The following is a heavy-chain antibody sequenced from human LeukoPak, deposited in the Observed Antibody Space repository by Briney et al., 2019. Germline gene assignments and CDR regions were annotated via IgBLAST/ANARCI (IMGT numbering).Heavy chain of an antibody. CDR3: ARPYYDFWSGYSPGAFDI. V-gene: IGHV5-51*01. Sequence: GESLKISCKGSGYSFTSYWIGWVRQMPGKGLEWMGIIYPGDSDTRYSPSFQGQITISADKSISTAYLQWSSLKASDTAMYYCARPYYDFWSGYSPGAFDIWGQGTMVTVSP. CDR2: IYPGDSDT. CDR1: GYSFTSYW. D-gene: IGHD3-3*01. J-gene: IGHJ3*02.